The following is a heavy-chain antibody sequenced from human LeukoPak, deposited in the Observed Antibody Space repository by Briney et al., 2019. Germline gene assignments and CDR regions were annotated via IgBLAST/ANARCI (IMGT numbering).Heavy chain of an antibody. Sequence: PGGSLRLSCAASGFTFSSYSMNWVRQAPGKGLEWVSYISSSSSTIYYADSVKGRFTISRDNSKNTLYLQMNTLRAEDTAVYYCAKEPGETSLFVVDYWGQGTLVTVSS. CDR3: AKEPGETSLFVVDY. CDR2: ISSSSSTI. J-gene: IGHJ4*02. D-gene: IGHD3-10*01. CDR1: GFTFSSYS. V-gene: IGHV3-48*01.